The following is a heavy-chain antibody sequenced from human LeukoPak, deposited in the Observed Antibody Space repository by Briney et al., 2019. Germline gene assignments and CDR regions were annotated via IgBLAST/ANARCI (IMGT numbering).Heavy chain of an antibody. CDR3: ARHYGWFDP. J-gene: IGHJ5*02. V-gene: IGHV4-39*01. CDR1: GGSISSSSYY. Sequence: SETLSLTCTVPGGSISSSSYYWGWIRQPPGKGLEWIGSIYYSGSSYYNPSLKSRVTISVDTSKNQFSLKLSSVTAADTAVYYCARHYGWFDPWGQGTLVTVSS. D-gene: IGHD3-16*01. CDR2: IYYSGSS.